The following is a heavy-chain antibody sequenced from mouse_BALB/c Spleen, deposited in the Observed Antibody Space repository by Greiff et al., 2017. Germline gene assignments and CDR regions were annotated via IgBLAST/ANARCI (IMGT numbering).Heavy chain of an antibody. CDR3: ARGLREGAMDY. CDR1: GFTFSSFG. V-gene: IGHV5-17*02. D-gene: IGHD2-4*01. Sequence: EVKLMESGGGLVQPGGSRKLSCAASGFTFSSFGMHWVRQAPEKGLEWVAYISSGSSTIYYADTVKGRFTISRDNPKNTLFLQMTSLRSEDTAMYYCARGLREGAMDYWGQGTSVTVSS. CDR2: ISSGSSTI. J-gene: IGHJ4*01.